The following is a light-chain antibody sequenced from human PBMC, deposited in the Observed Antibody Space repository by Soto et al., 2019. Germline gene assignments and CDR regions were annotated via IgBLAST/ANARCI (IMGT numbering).Light chain of an antibody. Sequence: DIQMTQSPSTVSAFVGDRVTITCRASQSISTSLAWYQQKPGKAPKLLIYLASSLESGVPARFSGSGSATDFTLSISSLQPDDFATYYCQQYGSYSRTFGQRTKVDNK. CDR3: QQYGSYSRT. CDR2: LAS. V-gene: IGKV1-5*03. CDR1: QSISTS. J-gene: IGKJ1*01.